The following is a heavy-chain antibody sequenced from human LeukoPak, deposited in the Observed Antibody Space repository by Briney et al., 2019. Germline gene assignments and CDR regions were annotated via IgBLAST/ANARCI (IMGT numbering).Heavy chain of an antibody. CDR3: ARDTFQPGLIDS. V-gene: IGHV3-21*05. D-gene: IGHD2-2*01. J-gene: IGHJ4*02. Sequence: GSLGLSFAASGFPFSLYAMNWVRQAPGKGLEGGSYINDDSSDIHYAGSVRGRFTISRDDARKTLYLQLSSLRVEDTAVYYCARDTFQPGLIDSWGQGTLVTVSS. CDR1: GFPFSLYA. CDR2: INDDSSDI.